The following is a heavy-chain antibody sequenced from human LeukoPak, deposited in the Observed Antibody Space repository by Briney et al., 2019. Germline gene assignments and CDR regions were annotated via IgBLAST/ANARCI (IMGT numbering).Heavy chain of an antibody. D-gene: IGHD6-19*01. Sequence: ASVKVSCKAFGYTFTSNYMHWVRQAPGQGPEWMGVISPSGGSTTYAQKFQGRVTLTRDMSTSTDYLELSSLRSEDTAVYYCARDRNGYSSSPGDMDVWGKGTTVTVSS. CDR1: GYTFTSNY. CDR3: ARDRNGYSSSPGDMDV. CDR2: ISPSGGST. J-gene: IGHJ6*03. V-gene: IGHV1-46*01.